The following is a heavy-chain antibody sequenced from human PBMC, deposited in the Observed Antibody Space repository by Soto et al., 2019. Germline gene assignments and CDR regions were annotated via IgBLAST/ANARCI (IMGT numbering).Heavy chain of an antibody. Sequence: GESLKISCKGSGYSFTSYWIGWVRQMPGKGLEWMGIIYPGDSDTRYSPSFQGQVTISADKSISTAYLQWSSLKASDTAMYYCARHPLVGDIFTAQHPKGVSCFDPWGQGTLVTVSS. CDR3: ARHPLVGDIFTAQHPKGVSCFDP. V-gene: IGHV5-51*01. CDR2: IYPGDSDT. CDR1: GYSFTSYW. J-gene: IGHJ5*02. D-gene: IGHD3-9*01.